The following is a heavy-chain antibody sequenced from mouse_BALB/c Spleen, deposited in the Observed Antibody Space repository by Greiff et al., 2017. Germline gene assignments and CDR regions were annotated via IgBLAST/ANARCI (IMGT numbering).Heavy chain of an antibody. CDR2: ISSGSSTI. CDR3: ARYGSSWYFDV. D-gene: IGHD1-1*01. J-gene: IGHJ1*01. V-gene: IGHV5-17*02. Sequence: EVKLMESGGGLVQPGGSRKLSCAASGFTFSSFGMHWVRQAPEKGLEWVAYISSGSSTIYYADTVKGRFTISRDNPKNTLFLQMTSLRSEDTAMYYCARYGSSWYFDVWGAGTTVTVSS. CDR1: GFTFSSFG.